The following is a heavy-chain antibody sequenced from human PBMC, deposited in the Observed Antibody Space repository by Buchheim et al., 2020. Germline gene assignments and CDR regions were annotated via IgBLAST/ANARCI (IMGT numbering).Heavy chain of an antibody. Sequence: QVQLQESGPGLVKPSETLSLTCTVSGGSISSYYWSRIRQPPGKGLEWIGEINHSGSTNYNPSLKSRVTISVDTSKNQFSLKLSSVTAADTAVYYCAGRDGYNTRAYWGQGTL. CDR1: GGSISSYY. D-gene: IGHD5-24*01. J-gene: IGHJ4*02. CDR3: AGRDGYNTRAY. CDR2: INHSGST. V-gene: IGHV4-34*01.